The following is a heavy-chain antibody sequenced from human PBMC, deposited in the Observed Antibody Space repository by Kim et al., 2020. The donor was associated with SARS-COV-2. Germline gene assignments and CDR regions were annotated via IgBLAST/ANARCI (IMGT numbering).Heavy chain of an antibody. V-gene: IGHV1-3*01. CDR3: ARASVLLWFGGTFDY. J-gene: IGHJ4*02. D-gene: IGHD3-10*01. Sequence: QKFQGRGTITRDTSASTAYMELSSLRSEDTAVYYCARASVLLWFGGTFDYWGQGTLVTVSS.